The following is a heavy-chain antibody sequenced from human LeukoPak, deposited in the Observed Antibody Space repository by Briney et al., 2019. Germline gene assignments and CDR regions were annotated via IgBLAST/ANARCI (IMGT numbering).Heavy chain of an antibody. Sequence: PGGSLRLSCAASGFTFSSYSMNWVRQAPGKGLEWVSSISSSSSYIYYADSVKGRFTISRDNAKNSLYLQMNSLTNEDTAVYYCARDLIAGTTYWGQGTLVTVSS. CDR3: ARDLIAGTTY. J-gene: IGHJ4*02. V-gene: IGHV3-21*01. CDR1: GFTFSSYS. CDR2: ISSSSSYI. D-gene: IGHD1/OR15-1a*01.